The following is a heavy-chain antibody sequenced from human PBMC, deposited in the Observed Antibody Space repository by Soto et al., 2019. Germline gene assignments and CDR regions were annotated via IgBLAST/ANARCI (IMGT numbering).Heavy chain of an antibody. CDR1: GYTFTTYY. CDR2: INPSGGST. J-gene: IGHJ4*02. V-gene: IGHV1-46*03. CDR3: TIKNYFDE. Sequence: ASVKVSCKASGYTFTTYYIHWVRQAPGQGLEWMGIINPSGGSTTYAQKFQGRVTMTRDTSTSTVYMELSSLRSEDTALYYCTIKNYFDEWGQGTLVTVSS.